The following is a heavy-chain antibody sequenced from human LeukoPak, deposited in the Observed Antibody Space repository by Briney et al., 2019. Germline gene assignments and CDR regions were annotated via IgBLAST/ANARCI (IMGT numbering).Heavy chain of an antibody. CDR1: GGSISSYY. V-gene: IGHV4-59*12. Sequence: PSETLSLTCTVSGGSISSYYWSWIRQPPGKGLEWIGYIYYSGSTNYNPSLKSRVTISVDTSKNQFSLKLSSVTAADTAVYYCARAVPPSYYYDSQTFDPWGQGTLVTVSS. D-gene: IGHD3-22*01. CDR3: ARAVPPSYYYDSQTFDP. CDR2: IYYSGST. J-gene: IGHJ5*02.